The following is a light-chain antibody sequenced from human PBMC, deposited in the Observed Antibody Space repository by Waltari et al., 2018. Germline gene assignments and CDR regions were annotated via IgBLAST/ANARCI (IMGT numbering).Light chain of an antibody. CDR2: HAS. CDR3: QRRANCPPLT. Sequence: EIVLTQSPATLSLSPGERATLSCRASQSVSNFLAWYQQKPGQAPRLLIYHASKRATDTPDRFSGGGSGTDFTLTLSRLERGDSAFYYCQRRANCPPLTFGGGTRVEI. V-gene: IGKV3-11*01. J-gene: IGKJ4*01. CDR1: QSVSNF.